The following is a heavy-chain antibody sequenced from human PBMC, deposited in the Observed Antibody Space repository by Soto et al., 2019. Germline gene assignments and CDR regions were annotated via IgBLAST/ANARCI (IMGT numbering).Heavy chain of an antibody. D-gene: IGHD3-22*01. CDR2: INPTNGDT. J-gene: IGHJ4*02. CDR1: GYTFTEYY. Sequence: QVQLVQSGAEVKKPGASVKVSCKASGYTFTEYYMHWMRQAPGQGLEWMGWINPTNGDTNYAHNFQDRVTMTRDASISTAYMELSSLTSDDTAVYYCTRGPSSGAFDYWGRGSLVAVSS. CDR3: TRGPSSGAFDY. V-gene: IGHV1-2*02.